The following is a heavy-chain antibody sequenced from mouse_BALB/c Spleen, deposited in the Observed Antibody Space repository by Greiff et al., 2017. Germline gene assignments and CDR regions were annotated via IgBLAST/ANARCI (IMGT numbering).Heavy chain of an antibody. CDR1: GFNIKDTY. CDR2: IDPANGNT. CDR3: ARSGYGNYGGFDY. V-gene: IGHV14-3*02. Sequence: VQLQQSGAELVKPGASVKLSCTASGFNIKDTYMHWVKQRPEQGLEWIGRIDPANGNTKYDPKFQGKATITADTSSNTAYLQLSSLTSEDTAVYYCARSGYGNYGGFDYWGLGTTLTVSS. J-gene: IGHJ2*01. D-gene: IGHD2-1*01.